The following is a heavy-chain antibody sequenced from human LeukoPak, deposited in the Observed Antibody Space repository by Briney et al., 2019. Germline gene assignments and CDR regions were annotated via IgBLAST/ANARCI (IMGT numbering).Heavy chain of an antibody. V-gene: IGHV3-48*04. D-gene: IGHD4-23*01. Sequence: PGGSLRLSRAASGFTFSSYSMNWVRQAPGKGLEWVSYISSSSSTIYYADSVKGRFTISRDNAKNSLYLQMNSLRAEDTAVYYCARDPIHSRWAFDIWGQGTMVTVSS. CDR3: ARDPIHSRWAFDI. CDR1: GFTFSSYS. J-gene: IGHJ3*02. CDR2: ISSSSSTI.